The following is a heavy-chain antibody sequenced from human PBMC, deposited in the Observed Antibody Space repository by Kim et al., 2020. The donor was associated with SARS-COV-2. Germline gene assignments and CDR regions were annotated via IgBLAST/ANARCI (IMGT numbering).Heavy chain of an antibody. CDR3: AKDFGGFWSGYYKSPNSDYYYGMDV. D-gene: IGHD3-3*01. Sequence: SQTLSLTCAISGDSVSSNSAAWNWIRQSPSRGLEWLGRTYYRSKWYNDYAVSVKSRITINPDTSKNQFSLQLNSVTPEDTAVYYCAKDFGGFWSGYYKSPNSDYYYGMDVWGQGTTVTVSS. CDR2: TYYRSKWYN. V-gene: IGHV6-1*01. CDR1: GDSVSSNSAA. J-gene: IGHJ6*02.